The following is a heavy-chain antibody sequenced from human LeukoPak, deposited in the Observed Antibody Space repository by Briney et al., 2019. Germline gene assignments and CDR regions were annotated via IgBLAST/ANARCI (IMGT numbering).Heavy chain of an antibody. J-gene: IGHJ4*02. D-gene: IGHD3-22*01. CDR1: GASFNSDDQY. CDR3: SRGLDSRKLGY. CDR2: IHPSGML. V-gene: IGHV4-31*03. Sequence: PSEALSLTCTVSGASFNSDDQYWNWIRQSPGKGLEWIGSIHPSGMLYNNPSLESRVTMSRDTSKNQFSLNLNSVTAADTAVYFYSRGLDSRKLGYWGQGILVTVSS.